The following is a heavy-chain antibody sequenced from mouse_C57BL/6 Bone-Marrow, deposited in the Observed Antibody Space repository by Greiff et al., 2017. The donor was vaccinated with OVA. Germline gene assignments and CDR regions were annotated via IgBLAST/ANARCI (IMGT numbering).Heavy chain of an antibody. V-gene: IGHV7-3*01. CDR3: ARWGAGMGKNYFDY. D-gene: IGHD4-1*01. J-gene: IGHJ2*01. CDR1: GFTFTDYY. Sequence: DVKLVESGGGLVQPGGSLSLSCAASGFTFTDYYMSWVRQPPGKALEWLGFIRNKANGYTTEYSASVKGRFTISRDNSQSILYLQMNALRAEDSATYYCARWGAGMGKNYFDYWGQGTTLTVSS. CDR2: IRNKANGYTT.